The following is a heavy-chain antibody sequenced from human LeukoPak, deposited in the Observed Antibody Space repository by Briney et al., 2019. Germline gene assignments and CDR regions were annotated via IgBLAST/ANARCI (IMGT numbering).Heavy chain of an antibody. D-gene: IGHD3-16*02. CDR1: GGSISGYN. V-gene: IGHV4-59*08. J-gene: IGHJ3*02. Sequence: SETLSLTCTVSGGSISGYNWGWIRQPPGKGLEWIGYISYSGSTNYNPSLKSRVTMSVDTSKNQFSLRLSSVTAADTAVYYCARRDYRGILPYAFDIWGQGTLVTVST. CDR2: ISYSGST. CDR3: ARRDYRGILPYAFDI.